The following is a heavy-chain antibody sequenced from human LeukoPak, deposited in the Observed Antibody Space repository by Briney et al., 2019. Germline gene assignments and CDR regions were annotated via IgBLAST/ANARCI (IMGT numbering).Heavy chain of an antibody. V-gene: IGHV3-21*01. Sequence: PGGSLRLSCAASRFTFSSYSMNWVRQAPGKGLEWISSISSSGSYIYYADSVKGRFTISRDNAKNSLYLQMNSLRAEDTAVYYCARDRDGDYFDYWGQGTLVTVSS. CDR2: ISSSGSYI. J-gene: IGHJ4*02. D-gene: IGHD4-17*01. CDR3: ARDRDGDYFDY. CDR1: RFTFSSYS.